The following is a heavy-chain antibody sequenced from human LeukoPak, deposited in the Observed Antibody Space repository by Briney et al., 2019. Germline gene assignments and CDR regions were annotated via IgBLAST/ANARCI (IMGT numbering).Heavy chain of an antibody. CDR1: GYTFTGYY. J-gene: IGHJ4*02. CDR2: INPNGGGT. D-gene: IGHD3-9*01. Sequence: ASVKVSCKASGYTFTGYYMHWVRQAPGQGLEWMGRINPNGGGTNYAQKFQGRVTMTRDTSISTAYMELSRLRSDDTAVYYCAYYDILTGYVNWGQGTLVTVSS. CDR3: AYYDILTGYVN. V-gene: IGHV1-2*06.